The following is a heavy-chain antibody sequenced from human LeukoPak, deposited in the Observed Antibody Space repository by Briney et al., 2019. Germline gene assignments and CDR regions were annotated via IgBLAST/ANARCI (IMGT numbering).Heavy chain of an antibody. CDR2: INRDGRT. CDR3: VRDTITSSMYFDL. J-gene: IGHJ2*01. CDR1: GFTSCNYW. D-gene: IGHD3-16*01. Sequence: GGSLRLSCAASGFTSCNYWMHWVRHGPGKGLLWVSRINRDGRTNFTDSVKGRFTISRDNTKNTMYLQMNSLRVEDTAVYYCVRDTITSSMYFDLWGRGTLVTVSS. V-gene: IGHV3-74*01.